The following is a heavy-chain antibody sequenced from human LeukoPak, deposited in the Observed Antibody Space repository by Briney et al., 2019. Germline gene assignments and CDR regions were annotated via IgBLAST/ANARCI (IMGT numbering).Heavy chain of an antibody. V-gene: IGHV4-61*01. CDR1: GGSVSSGSYY. CDR2: IYYSGST. J-gene: IGHJ4*02. D-gene: IGHD2-15*01. CDR3: ARDRGSEYYFDY. Sequence: SETLSLTCTVSGGSVSSGSYYWSWIRQPPGKGLEWIGYIYYSGSTNYNPSLKSRVTISVDTSKNQFSLKLSSVTAADTAVYYCARDRGSEYYFDYWGQGTLVTVSS.